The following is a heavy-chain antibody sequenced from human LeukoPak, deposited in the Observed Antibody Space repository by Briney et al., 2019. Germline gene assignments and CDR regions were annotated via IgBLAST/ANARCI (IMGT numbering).Heavy chain of an antibody. CDR2: IYTSGST. CDR3: ARNRRLQLWLVDV. V-gene: IGHV4-4*09. Sequence: SETLSLTCTVSGGSISSYYWSWIRQPPGKGLEWIGYIYTSGSTNYNPSLKSRVTISVDTSKNQFSLKLSSVTAADTAVYYCARNRRLQLWLVDVWGKGTTVTVSS. D-gene: IGHD5-18*01. J-gene: IGHJ6*04. CDR1: GGSISSYY.